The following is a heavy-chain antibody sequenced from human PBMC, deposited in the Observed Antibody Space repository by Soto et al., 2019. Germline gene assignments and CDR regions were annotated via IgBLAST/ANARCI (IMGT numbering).Heavy chain of an antibody. CDR1: GFTFSSYA. CDR2: ISGSGGST. J-gene: IGHJ6*02. Sequence: GGSLRLSCAASGFTFSSYAMSWVRQAPGKGLEWVSAISGSGGSTYYADSVKGRFTISRDNSKNTLYLQMNSLRAEATAVYYCAKDPGRAMVRGVIITHKPHYYGMDVWGQGTTVTVSS. CDR3: AKDPGRAMVRGVIITHKPHYYGMDV. V-gene: IGHV3-23*01. D-gene: IGHD3-10*01.